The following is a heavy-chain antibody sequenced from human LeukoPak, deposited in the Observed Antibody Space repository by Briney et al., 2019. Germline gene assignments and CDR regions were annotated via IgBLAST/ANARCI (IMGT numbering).Heavy chain of an antibody. J-gene: IGHJ4*02. CDR3: AKAEYYYDSSGYYSDDYFDY. V-gene: IGHV3-30*18. D-gene: IGHD3-22*01. CDR1: GFTFSSYG. Sequence: GGSLRLSCAASGFTFSSYGMHWVRQAPGKGLEWMAVISYDGSNKYYADSVKGRFTISRDNSKNTLYLQMNSLRAEDTAVYYCAKAEYYYDSSGYYSDDYFDYWGQGTLVTVSS. CDR2: ISYDGSNK.